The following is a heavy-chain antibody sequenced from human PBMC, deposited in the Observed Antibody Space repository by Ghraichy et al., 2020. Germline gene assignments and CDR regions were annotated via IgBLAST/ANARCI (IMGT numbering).Heavy chain of an antibody. V-gene: IGHV1-2*02. D-gene: IGHD5-12*01. CDR3: ARGDSGYDMDY. J-gene: IGHJ4*02. Sequence: ASVKVSCKASGDSFTDYVMHWVREAPGQGLEWMGWINPNSGATNYAQMFQGRVTMTRDTSISTAHMELSSLRSDDTAVYYCARGDSGYDMDYWGQGTLVTVSS. CDR2: INPNSGAT. CDR1: GDSFTDYV.